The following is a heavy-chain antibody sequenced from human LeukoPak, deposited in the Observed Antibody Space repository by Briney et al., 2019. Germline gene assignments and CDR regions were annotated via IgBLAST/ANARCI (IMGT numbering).Heavy chain of an antibody. Sequence: PSETLSLTCTVSGYSISSGYYWGWIRQPPGKGLEWMGSIYHSGSTYYNPSLKSRVTISVDTSKNQFSLKLSSVTAADTAVYYCARDVRGVIDYWGQGTLVTVSS. D-gene: IGHD3-10*01. J-gene: IGHJ4*02. CDR3: ARDVRGVIDY. CDR1: GYSISSGYY. CDR2: IYHSGST. V-gene: IGHV4-38-2*02.